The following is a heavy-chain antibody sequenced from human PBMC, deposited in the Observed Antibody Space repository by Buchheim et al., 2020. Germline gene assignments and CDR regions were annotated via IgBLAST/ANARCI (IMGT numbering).Heavy chain of an antibody. Sequence: QVSLRESGPAQVRTTETLTLTCTVSGLSLRNIGVSVSWIRQPPGKPLQWLARIDWDDGKYYHTSLETRLTVSKRTSKTQVVLTLTNVDPADTATYYCARENDYNALDSWGQGTL. J-gene: IGHJ4*02. D-gene: IGHD5-24*01. V-gene: IGHV2-70*15. CDR2: IDWDDGK. CDR1: GLSLRNIGVS. CDR3: ARENDYNALDS.